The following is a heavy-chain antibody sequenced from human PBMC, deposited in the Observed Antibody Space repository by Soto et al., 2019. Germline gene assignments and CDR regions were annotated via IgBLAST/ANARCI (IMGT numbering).Heavy chain of an antibody. Sequence: GGSLRLSCAASGFTFSNAWMSWVRQAPGKGLEWVGRIKSKTDGGTTDYAAPVKGRFTISRDDSKNTLYLQMNSLKTEDTAVYYCTTAFVDYYYSGMDVWGQGTTVTVSS. D-gene: IGHD2-21*01. J-gene: IGHJ6*02. CDR2: IKSKTDGGTT. CDR3: TTAFVDYYYSGMDV. CDR1: GFTFSNAW. V-gene: IGHV3-15*01.